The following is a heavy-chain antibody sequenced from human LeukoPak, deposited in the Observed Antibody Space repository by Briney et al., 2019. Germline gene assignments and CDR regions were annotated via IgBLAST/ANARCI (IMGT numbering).Heavy chain of an antibody. V-gene: IGHV4-30-4*08. CDR3: ASYIVVVVAAADHFDY. J-gene: IGHJ4*02. CDR1: GGSISSGDYY. D-gene: IGHD2-15*01. CDR2: IYYSGST. Sequence: PWETLSLTCTVSGGSISSGDYYWSWIRQPPGKGLEWIGYIYYSGSTYYNPSLKSRVTISVDTSKNQFSLKLSSVTAADTAVYYCASYIVVVVAAADHFDYWGQGTLVTVSS.